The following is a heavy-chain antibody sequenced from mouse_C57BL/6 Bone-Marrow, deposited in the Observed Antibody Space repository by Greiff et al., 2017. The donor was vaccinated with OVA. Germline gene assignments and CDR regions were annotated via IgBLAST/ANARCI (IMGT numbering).Heavy chain of an antibody. V-gene: IGHV1-80*01. CDR2: IYPGDGDT. Sequence: VQLQQSGAELVKPGASVKISCKASGYAFSSYWMNWVKQRPGKGLEWIGQIYPGDGDTNYNGKFKGKATLTADQSSRTAYMPLSSLTSEDSAVYVCARSELGRTYYVDYGGQGTTLTVSS. D-gene: IGHD4-1*01. J-gene: IGHJ2*01. CDR3: ARSELGRTYYVDY. CDR1: GYAFSSYW.